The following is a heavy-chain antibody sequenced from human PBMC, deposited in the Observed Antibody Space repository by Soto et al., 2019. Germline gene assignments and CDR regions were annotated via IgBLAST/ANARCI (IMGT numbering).Heavy chain of an antibody. CDR3: ARVRGGGYKFSWFDP. D-gene: IGHD5-12*01. CDR2: ISAYNGNT. J-gene: IGHJ5*02. V-gene: IGHV1-18*01. Sequence: ASVKVSCKASGYTFTSYGISWVRQAPGQGLEWMGWISAYNGNTNYAQKLQGRVTMTTDTSTSTAYMELRSLRSDDTAVYYCARVRGGGYKFSWFDPWGQGTLVTVSS. CDR1: GYTFTSYG.